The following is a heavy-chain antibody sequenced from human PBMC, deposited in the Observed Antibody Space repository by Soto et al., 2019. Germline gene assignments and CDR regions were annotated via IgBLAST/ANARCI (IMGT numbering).Heavy chain of an antibody. V-gene: IGHV4-61*01. Sequence: KASETLSLTCTVSGGSVSSGSYYWSWIRQPPGKGLEWIGYIYYSGSTNYNPSLKSRVTISVDTSKNQFSLKLSSVTAADTAVYYCARSAEVVIKYYYYGMDVWGQGTTVTVPS. CDR2: IYYSGST. J-gene: IGHJ6*02. CDR3: ARSAEVVIKYYYYGMDV. D-gene: IGHD3-22*01. CDR1: GGSVSSGSYY.